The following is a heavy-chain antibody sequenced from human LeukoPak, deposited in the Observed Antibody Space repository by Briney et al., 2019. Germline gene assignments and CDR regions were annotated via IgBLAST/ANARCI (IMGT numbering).Heavy chain of an antibody. J-gene: IGHJ3*02. V-gene: IGHV1-69*06. D-gene: IGHD3-10*01. CDR1: GYTFTGYY. CDR2: IIPIFGTA. CDR3: AVDGSGSSDAFDI. Sequence: ASVKVSCKASGYTFTGYYMHWVRQAPGQGLEWMGGIIPIFGTANYAQKFQGRVTITADKSTSTAYMELSSLRSEDTAVYYCAVDGSGSSDAFDIWGQGTMVTVSS.